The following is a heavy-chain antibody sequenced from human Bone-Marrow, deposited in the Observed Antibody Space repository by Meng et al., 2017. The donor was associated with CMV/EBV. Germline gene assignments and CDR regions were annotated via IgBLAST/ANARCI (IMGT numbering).Heavy chain of an antibody. CDR2: INSDGSST. V-gene: IGHV3-74*01. CDR3: ARGPPGPRSYYYYYGMDV. J-gene: IGHJ6*02. CDR1: GFTSSSYW. Sequence: GESLKISCAASGFTSSSYWMHWVRQAPGKGLVWVSRINSDGSSTSYADSVKGRFTISRDNAKNTLYLQMNSLRAEDTAVYYCARGPPGPRSYYYYYGMDVWGQGTTVTVSS. D-gene: IGHD1-14*01.